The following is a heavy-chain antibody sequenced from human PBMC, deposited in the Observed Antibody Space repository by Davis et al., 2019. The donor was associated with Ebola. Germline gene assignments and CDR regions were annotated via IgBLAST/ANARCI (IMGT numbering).Heavy chain of an antibody. CDR2: INPSGGST. CDR1: GYTFTGYY. D-gene: IGHD4-23*01. V-gene: IGHV1-46*01. CDR3: ARFRAVVSSGGYYYYYYGMDV. J-gene: IGHJ6*04. Sequence: AASVKVSCKASGYTFTGYYMHWVRQAPGQGLEWMGIINPSGGSTSYVQKFQGRVTMTRDTSTSTVYMELSSLRSEDTAVYYCARFRAVVSSGGYYYYYYGMDVWGKGTTVTVSS.